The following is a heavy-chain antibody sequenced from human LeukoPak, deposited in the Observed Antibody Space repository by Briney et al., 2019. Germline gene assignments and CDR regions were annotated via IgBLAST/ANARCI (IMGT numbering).Heavy chain of an antibody. D-gene: IGHD2-8*02. CDR2: ISGSGGAT. V-gene: IGHV3-23*01. CDR1: GFTFSSYA. Sequence: GSLRLSCAASGFTFSSYAMTWVRQAPGKGLEWVSAISGSGGATYYADSVKGRFTISRANSNNTLFLQMNSLRAEDTAVYYCARFSPPYWFFDYWGQEPLPPPPQ. J-gene: IGHJ4*01. CDR3: ARFSPPYWFFDY.